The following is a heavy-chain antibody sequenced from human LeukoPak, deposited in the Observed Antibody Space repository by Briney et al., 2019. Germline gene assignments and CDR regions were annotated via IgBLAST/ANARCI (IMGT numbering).Heavy chain of an antibody. D-gene: IGHD3-22*01. V-gene: IGHV4-39*01. CDR2: IYYSGST. J-gene: IGHJ4*02. CDR1: DGSISSSSYY. CDR3: ARHYSSGYYPSPVFDY. Sequence: PSETLSLTCTVSDGSISSSSYYWGWIRQPPGNGLEWIGSIYYSGSTYYNPSLKSRVTISVDTSKNQFSLKLSSVTAADTAVYYCARHYSSGYYPSPVFDYWGQGTLVTVSS.